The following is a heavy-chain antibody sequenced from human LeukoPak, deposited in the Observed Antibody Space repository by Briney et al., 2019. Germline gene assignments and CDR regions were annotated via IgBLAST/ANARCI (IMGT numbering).Heavy chain of an antibody. Sequence: PGRSLRLSCAASGFTFSSYGMHWVRQAPGKGLEWVAVISYDGSNKYYADSVKGRFTISRGNSKNTLYLQMNSLRAEDTAVYYCATGYKYYFDYWGQGTLATVSS. CDR3: ATGYKYYFDY. CDR2: ISYDGSNK. J-gene: IGHJ4*02. CDR1: GFTFSSYG. D-gene: IGHD3-9*01. V-gene: IGHV3-30*03.